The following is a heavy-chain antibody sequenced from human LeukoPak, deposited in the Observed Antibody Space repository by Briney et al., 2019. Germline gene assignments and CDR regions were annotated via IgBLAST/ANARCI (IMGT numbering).Heavy chain of an antibody. CDR3: ARGLLGYYYYYMDV. J-gene: IGHJ6*03. CDR2: MNPKTGTT. D-gene: IGHD2-21*01. Sequence: GASVKVSCTASRSTFKTYDIHWVRQTRGQGLERMAWMNPKTGTTGYATTFQGRISMTSNTSISTAYMELSSVRPEDTAIYYCARGLLGYYYYYMDVWGEGTTVTVSS. CDR1: RSTFKTYD. V-gene: IGHV1-8*01.